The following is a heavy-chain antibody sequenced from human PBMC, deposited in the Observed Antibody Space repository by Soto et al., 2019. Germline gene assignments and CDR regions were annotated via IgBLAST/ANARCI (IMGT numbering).Heavy chain of an antibody. Sequence: SSVKGACKTSGDTFSRYAGSWGRKAPGQGLEWMGGIIPIFGTANYAQKFQGRVTITADESTSTAYMELSSLRSEDTAVYYCARGRTTVVTFDYWGQGTLVTVSS. CDR2: IIPIFGTA. CDR3: ARGRTTVVTFDY. V-gene: IGHV1-69*13. J-gene: IGHJ4*02. CDR1: GDTFSRYA. D-gene: IGHD4-17*01.